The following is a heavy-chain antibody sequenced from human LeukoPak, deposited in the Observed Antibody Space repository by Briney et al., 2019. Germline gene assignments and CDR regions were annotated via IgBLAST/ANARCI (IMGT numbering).Heavy chain of an antibody. CDR3: ARSPYYDILTGLDY. Sequence: SETLSLTCTVSGGSISSYYWSWIRQPPGKGLEWIGYIYYSGSTNYNPSLKSRVTISIDTSKYQFSLKLSSVTAADTAVYYCARSPYYDILTGLDYWGQGTLATVSS. CDR2: IYYSGST. J-gene: IGHJ4*02. V-gene: IGHV4-59*01. D-gene: IGHD3-9*01. CDR1: GGSISSYY.